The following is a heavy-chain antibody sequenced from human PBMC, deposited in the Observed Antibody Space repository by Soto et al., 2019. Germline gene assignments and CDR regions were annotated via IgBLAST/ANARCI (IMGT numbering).Heavy chain of an antibody. Sequence: QGTLKESGPTLVKPTRTLTLTCSFSGFSLSTSGVGVGWIRQSPGKALEWLALIYWSGDEHYRPSLKSRLSIVKDTSKNHVVLIMTDMDPVATATYYCARGLATLPVFAFDIWGQGTMVTVSS. CDR1: GFSLSTSGVG. CDR3: ARGLATLPVFAFDI. D-gene: IGHD6-6*01. V-gene: IGHV2-5*01. CDR2: IYWSGDE. J-gene: IGHJ3*02.